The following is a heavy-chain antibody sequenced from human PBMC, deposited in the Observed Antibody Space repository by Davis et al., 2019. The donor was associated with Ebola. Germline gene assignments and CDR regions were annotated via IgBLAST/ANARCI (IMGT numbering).Heavy chain of an antibody. CDR1: GYTFTSYY. D-gene: IGHD3-3*01. CDR3: AREYYDFWSGHGWFDP. V-gene: IGHV1-46*01. J-gene: IGHJ5*02. CDR2: INPSGGST. Sequence: AASVKVSCKASGYTFTSYYMHWVRQAPGQGLEWMGIINPSGGSTSYAQKFQGRVTMTRDTSASTAYMELSSLRSEDTAVYYCAREYYDFWSGHGWFDPWGQGTLVTVSS.